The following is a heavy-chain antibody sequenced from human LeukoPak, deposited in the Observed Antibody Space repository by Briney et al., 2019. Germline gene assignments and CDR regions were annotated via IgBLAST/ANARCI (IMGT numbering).Heavy chain of an antibody. D-gene: IGHD5-12*01. Sequence: GGSLRLSCAASGFTVSSNYMSWVRQAPGKGLEWVSVIYSGGSTYYADSVKGRFTISRDNSKNTLYLQMNSLRAEDTAVYYCARDSPGYSGYDLLAEDFDYWGQGTLVTVSS. CDR1: GFTVSSNY. CDR2: IYSGGST. V-gene: IGHV3-53*01. J-gene: IGHJ4*02. CDR3: ARDSPGYSGYDLLAEDFDY.